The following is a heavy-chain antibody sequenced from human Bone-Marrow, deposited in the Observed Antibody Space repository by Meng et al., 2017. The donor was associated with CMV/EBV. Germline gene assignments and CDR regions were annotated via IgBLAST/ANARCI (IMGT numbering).Heavy chain of an antibody. CDR1: GGSISSYY. CDR2: IYYSGST. D-gene: IGHD6-19*01. J-gene: IGHJ5*02. Sequence: SETLSLTCTVSGGSISSYYWSWIRQPPGKGLEWIGYIYYSGSTNYNPSLKSRVTISVDTSKNQFSLKLSSVTAADMAVYYCARGGSGWYGGWFDPWGQGTLVTVSS. V-gene: IGHV4-59*01. CDR3: ARGGSGWYGGWFDP.